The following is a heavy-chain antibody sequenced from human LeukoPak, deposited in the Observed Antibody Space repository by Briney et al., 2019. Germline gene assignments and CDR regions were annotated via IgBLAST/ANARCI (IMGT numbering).Heavy chain of an antibody. J-gene: IGHJ5*02. V-gene: IGHV3-23*01. Sequence: GGSLRLSCAASGFTFSSYAMSWVRQAPGKGLEWVSAISGSGGSTYYADSVKGRFTISRDNVKNTLYLQMNSLRVEDSAVYYCARSGWIAAAGTSWFDPWGQGTLVTVSS. CDR1: GFTFSSYA. D-gene: IGHD6-13*01. CDR3: ARSGWIAAAGTSWFDP. CDR2: ISGSGGST.